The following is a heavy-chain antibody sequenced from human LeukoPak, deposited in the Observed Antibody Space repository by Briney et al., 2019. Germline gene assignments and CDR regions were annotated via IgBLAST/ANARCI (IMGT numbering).Heavy chain of an antibody. J-gene: IGHJ4*02. V-gene: IGHV5-51*01. CDR2: IYPGDSDT. CDR3: ARTPNLIAAAGRYFDY. Sequence: GESLKISCKGSGYSFTSYWIGWVRQMPGKGLEWMGIIYPGDSDTRYSPSFQGQVTISADKSISTAYLQWSSLKASDTAMYYCARTPNLIAAAGRYFDYWGQGTLVTVSS. D-gene: IGHD6-13*01. CDR1: GYSFTSYW.